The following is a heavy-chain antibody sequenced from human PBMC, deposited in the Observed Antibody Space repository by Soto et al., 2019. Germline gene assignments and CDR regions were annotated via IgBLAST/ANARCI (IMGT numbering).Heavy chain of an antibody. V-gene: IGHV3-33*01. Sequence: PGGSLRLSCAASGFTFNTYGMHWVRQIPGNGLQWEAIIWYDGSIKYYADSVKGRFTISRDNSKNTLYLQMNNLRDEDTAVYYCARIDCTGNNCNPYYHYGMDVWGQGTTVTVSS. D-gene: IGHD2-8*02. CDR3: ARIDCTGNNCNPYYHYGMDV. CDR1: GFTFNTYG. CDR2: IWYDGSIK. J-gene: IGHJ6*02.